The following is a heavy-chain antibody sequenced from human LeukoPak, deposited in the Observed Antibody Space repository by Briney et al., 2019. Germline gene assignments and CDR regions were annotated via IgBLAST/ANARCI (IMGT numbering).Heavy chain of an antibody. CDR1: GYTFTSYD. CDR3: ARGRWRIFGVVIIFPTPYDAFDI. D-gene: IGHD3-3*01. V-gene: IGHV1-8*03. J-gene: IGHJ3*02. Sequence: GASVKVSCKASGYTFTSYDINWVRQATGQGLEWMGWMNPNSGNTGYAQKFQGRVTITRNTSISTAYMELSSLRSEDTAVYYCARGRWRIFGVVIIFPTPYDAFDIWGQGTMVTVSS. CDR2: MNPNSGNT.